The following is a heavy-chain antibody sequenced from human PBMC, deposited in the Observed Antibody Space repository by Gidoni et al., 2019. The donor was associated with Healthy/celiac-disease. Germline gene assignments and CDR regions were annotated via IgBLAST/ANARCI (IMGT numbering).Heavy chain of an antibody. CDR1: GGSISSYY. D-gene: IGHD5-18*01. V-gene: IGHV4-59*01. Sequence: QVQLQESGPGLVTPSETLSLTCTVSGGSISSYYWSWIRQPPGKGLEWIGYIYYSGSTNYNPSLKSRVTISVDTSKNQFSLKLSSVTAADTAVYYCARVNIQLWFGVDYWGQGTLVTVSS. J-gene: IGHJ4*02. CDR2: IYYSGST. CDR3: ARVNIQLWFGVDY.